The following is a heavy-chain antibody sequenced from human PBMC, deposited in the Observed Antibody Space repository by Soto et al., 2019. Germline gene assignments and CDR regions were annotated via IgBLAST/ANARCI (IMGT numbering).Heavy chain of an antibody. Sequence: EVQLLESGGGLVQPGGSLRLSCEASGFTFSSHAMSWVRQAPGKGLEWVSAISGSDAGTFDADSVRGRFTISRDNSKNTLYLHMTSLRAEDTAIYYCTKDPCTRSSCYFDFWGQGSLVTVSS. CDR3: TKDPCTRSSCYFDF. CDR1: GFTFSSHA. D-gene: IGHD2-2*01. V-gene: IGHV3-23*01. J-gene: IGHJ4*02. CDR2: ISGSDAGT.